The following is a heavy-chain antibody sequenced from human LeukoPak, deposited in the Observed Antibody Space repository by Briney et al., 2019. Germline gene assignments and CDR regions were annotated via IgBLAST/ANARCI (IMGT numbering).Heavy chain of an antibody. CDR2: IYYSGST. Sequence: SETLSLTCTVSGGSISSSSYYWGWIRQPPGKGLEWIGSIYYSGSTYYNPSLKSRVTISVDTSKNQFSLKLSSVTAADTAAYYCAGSGYYYDSSGYDFDYWGQGTLVTVSS. CDR1: GGSISSSSYY. CDR3: AGSGYYYDSSGYDFDY. V-gene: IGHV4-39*01. J-gene: IGHJ4*02. D-gene: IGHD3-22*01.